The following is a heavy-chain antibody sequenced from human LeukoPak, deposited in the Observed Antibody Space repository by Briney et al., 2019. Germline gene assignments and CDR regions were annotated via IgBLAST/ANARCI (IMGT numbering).Heavy chain of an antibody. CDR3: AKDLMDCGGDCYFRPSGPQH. CDR2: ISYDGSNK. Sequence: GGSLRLSCAASGFTFSSYGMHWVRQAPGKGLEWVAVISYDGSNKYYADPVKGRFTISRDNSKNTLYLQMNSLRAEDTAVYYCAKDLMDCGGDCYFRPSGPQHWGQGTLVTVSS. D-gene: IGHD2-21*02. J-gene: IGHJ1*01. CDR1: GFTFSSYG. V-gene: IGHV3-30*18.